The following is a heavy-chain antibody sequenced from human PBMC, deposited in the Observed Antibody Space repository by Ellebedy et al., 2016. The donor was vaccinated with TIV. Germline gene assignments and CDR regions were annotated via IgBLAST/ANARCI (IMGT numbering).Heavy chain of an antibody. Sequence: GESLKISXAASGFTFSDYYMSWIRQAPGKGLECVSYITSSSSYTNYADSVKGRFTISRDNAKNSLYLQMNSLRVEDTAVYYYARVVGRGCSTTSCRFDPWGQGTLVTVSS. D-gene: IGHD2-2*01. CDR1: GFTFSDYY. V-gene: IGHV3-11*05. CDR2: ITSSSSYT. J-gene: IGHJ5*02. CDR3: ARVVGRGCSTTSCRFDP.